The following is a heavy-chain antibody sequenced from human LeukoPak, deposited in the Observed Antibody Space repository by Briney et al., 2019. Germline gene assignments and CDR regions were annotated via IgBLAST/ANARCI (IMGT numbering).Heavy chain of an antibody. Sequence: PSETLSLTCAVYGGSFSGYYWSWIRQPPGKGLEWIGEINHSGSTNYNPSLKSRVTISVDTSKNQFSLKLSSVTAADTAVYYCARDTKSVAADFWGQGAVVTVSS. CDR2: INHSGST. CDR1: GGSFSGYY. V-gene: IGHV4-34*01. J-gene: IGHJ4*02. CDR3: ARDTKSVAADF. D-gene: IGHD6-19*01.